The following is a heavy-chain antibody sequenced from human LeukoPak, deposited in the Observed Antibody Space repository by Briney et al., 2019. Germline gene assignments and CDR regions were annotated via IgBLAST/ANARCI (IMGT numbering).Heavy chain of an antibody. V-gene: IGHV3-30*04. CDR2: ISYDGSNK. J-gene: IGHJ4*02. Sequence: GGSLRLSCAASGFTFSNYAMHWVRQAPGKGPEWVALISYDGSNKNYADSVKGRFTISRDNSKNTLFLQMNSLRTEDTAVFYCARGETWFSTTWYYFDYWGQGTLVTVSS. CDR1: GFTFSNYA. D-gene: IGHD2-2*01. CDR3: ARGETWFSTTWYYFDY.